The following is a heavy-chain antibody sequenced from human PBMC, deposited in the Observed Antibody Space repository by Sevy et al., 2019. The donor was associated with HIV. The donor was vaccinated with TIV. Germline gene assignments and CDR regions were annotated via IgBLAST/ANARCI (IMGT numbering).Heavy chain of an antibody. V-gene: IGHV3-23*01. CDR3: AKGVKGIVVVVAAYEY. CDR2: ISGSGGST. J-gene: IGHJ4*02. D-gene: IGHD2-15*01. Sequence: GGSLRLSCAASGFTFSSYAMSWVRQAPGKGLEWVSAISGSGGSTYYADSVKGRFTISRDNSKNTLYLQMNSLRAEDTAVYYCAKGVKGIVVVVAAYEYWGQGTLVTVSS. CDR1: GFTFSSYA.